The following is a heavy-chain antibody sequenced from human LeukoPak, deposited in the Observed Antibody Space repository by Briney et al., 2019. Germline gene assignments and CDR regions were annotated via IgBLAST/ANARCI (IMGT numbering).Heavy chain of an antibody. J-gene: IGHJ4*02. Sequence: GGSLRLSCAASGFTFDYYWMTWVRQAPGKGLEXLXXXKXXXSEKYYVDSVKGRFTISRDNAKNSLYLQMNSLRVEDTAVYYCARGWGERGKCRGGTCNNPQFDYWGRGTLVTVSS. CDR1: GFTFDYYW. CDR3: ARGWGERGKCRGGTCNNPQFDY. V-gene: IGHV3-7*01. CDR2: XKXXXSEK. D-gene: IGHD2-15*01.